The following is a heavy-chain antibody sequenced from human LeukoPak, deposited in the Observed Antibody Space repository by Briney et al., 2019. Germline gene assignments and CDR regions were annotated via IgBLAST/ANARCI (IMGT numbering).Heavy chain of an antibody. CDR2: ITSGGTK. CDR3: ARDGGSGNYFIDS. D-gene: IGHD3-10*01. CDR1: GFTFSDYY. V-gene: IGHV3-11*01. Sequence: GGSLRLSCAASGFTFSDYYMSWIRQAPGKGLEWVSYITSGGTKYYADSVKGRFTISRDNAKNSLYLQMNSLRAEDTAVYYCARDGGSGNYFIDSWGQGTLVTVSS. J-gene: IGHJ4*02.